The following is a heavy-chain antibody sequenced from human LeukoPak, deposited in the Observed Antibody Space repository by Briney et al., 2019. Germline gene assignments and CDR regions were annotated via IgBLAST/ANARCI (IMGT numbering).Heavy chain of an antibody. CDR3: ARPGYFDCFDL. Sequence: PSETLSLTCAVYGGSFSGYYWSWIRQPPGKGLEWIGEINHSGSTNYNPSLKNRVTISVDTSKNQFSLKLSSVTAEDTAVYYCARPGYFDCFDLWGRGTLVTVSS. J-gene: IGHJ2*01. V-gene: IGHV4-34*01. D-gene: IGHD3-9*01. CDR1: GGSFSGYY. CDR2: INHSGST.